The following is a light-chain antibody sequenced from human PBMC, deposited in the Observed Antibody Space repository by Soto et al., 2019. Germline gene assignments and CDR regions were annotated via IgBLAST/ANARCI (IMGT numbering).Light chain of an antibody. CDR3: SSYAGSNNWV. Sequence: VLTQPPSASGSPGQSVTIFCTGTSSDVGGYNYVSWYQQHPGKAPKVMMYEISKRPSGVPDRFSGSKSGNTASLTVSGLQAEDEADYYCSSYAGSNNWVFGGGTKLTVL. CDR1: SSDVGGYNY. J-gene: IGLJ3*02. V-gene: IGLV2-8*01. CDR2: EIS.